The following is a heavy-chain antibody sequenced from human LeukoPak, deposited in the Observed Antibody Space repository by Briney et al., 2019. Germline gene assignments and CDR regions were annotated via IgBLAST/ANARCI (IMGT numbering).Heavy chain of an antibody. CDR3: AKDMSRGGFDY. Sequence: GGSLRLSCAASGFTFDDYAMHWVRQAPGKGLEWVSGISWNSGSIGHADSVKGRFTISRNNAKNSLYLQMNSLRAEDMALYYCAKDMSRGGFDYWGQGTLVTVSS. V-gene: IGHV3-9*03. CDR1: GFTFDDYA. J-gene: IGHJ4*02. D-gene: IGHD3-16*01. CDR2: ISWNSGSI.